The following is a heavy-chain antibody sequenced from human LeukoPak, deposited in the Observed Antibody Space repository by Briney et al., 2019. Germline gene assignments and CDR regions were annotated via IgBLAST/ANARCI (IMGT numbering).Heavy chain of an antibody. V-gene: IGHV3-23*01. J-gene: IGHJ1*01. Sequence: GGSLRLSCAASGFTFSNYAMSWVRQAPGKGLDWVSAISGSGGSTDYADSVKGRFTISRDNSKNTLYLQMYSLKTEDTAVYYCAKAREYSSSWLNFQHWGQGTLVTVSS. CDR1: GFTFSNYA. CDR3: AKAREYSSSWLNFQH. CDR2: ISGSGGST. D-gene: IGHD6-13*01.